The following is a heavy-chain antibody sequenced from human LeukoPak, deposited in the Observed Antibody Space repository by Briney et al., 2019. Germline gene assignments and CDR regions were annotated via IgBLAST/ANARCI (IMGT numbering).Heavy chain of an antibody. D-gene: IGHD1-26*01. Sequence: GGSLRLSCAASGFTFSSYSMNWVRQAPGKGLEWVSAISGSGGSTYYADSVKGRFTISRDNSKNTLYLQMNSLRAEDTAVYYCAKDRGYSGSLGDYWGQGTLVTVSS. CDR2: ISGSGGST. J-gene: IGHJ4*02. CDR1: GFTFSSYS. V-gene: IGHV3-23*01. CDR3: AKDRGYSGSLGDY.